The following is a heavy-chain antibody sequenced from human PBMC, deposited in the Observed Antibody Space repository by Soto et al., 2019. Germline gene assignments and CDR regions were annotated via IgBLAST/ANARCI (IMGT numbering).Heavy chain of an antibody. CDR1: GFTVSSNY. Sequence: PGGSLRLSCAASGFTVSSNYMSWVRQAPGKGLEWVSVIYNGGGTYYAGSVKGRFIISRDNSKNTLYLQMNSLRAEDTAVYYCARERLDYYDSSGYYYANDYWGQGTLVTVSS. CDR3: ARERLDYYDSSGYYYANDY. V-gene: IGHV3-53*05. CDR2: IYNGGGT. D-gene: IGHD3-22*01. J-gene: IGHJ4*02.